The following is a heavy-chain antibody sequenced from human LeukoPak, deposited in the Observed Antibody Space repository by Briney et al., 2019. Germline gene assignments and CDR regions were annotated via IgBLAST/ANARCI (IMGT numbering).Heavy chain of an antibody. CDR3: ARDSVVVAV. J-gene: IGHJ4*02. CDR1: GGSFSGYY. V-gene: IGHV4-34*01. D-gene: IGHD2-15*01. Sequence: SETLSLTCAVYGGSFSGYYWSWIRQPPGKGLEWIGEINHSGSTNYDPSLKSRVTISVGTSKNQFSLKLSSVTAADTAVYYCARDSVVVAVWGQGTLVTVSS. CDR2: INHSGST.